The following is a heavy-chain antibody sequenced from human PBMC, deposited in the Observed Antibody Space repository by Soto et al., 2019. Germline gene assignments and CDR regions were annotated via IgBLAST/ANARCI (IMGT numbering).Heavy chain of an antibody. V-gene: IGHV4-34*01. J-gene: IGHJ4*02. CDR1: GGSFIGYY. Sequence: PSETLSLTCAVYGGSFIGYYWSWIRQPPGKGLEWIGEINHSGSTNYNPSLKSRVTISVDTSKNQFSLKLSSVTAADTAVYYCARHSSSWYKTFDYWGQGTLVTVSS. CDR2: INHSGST. CDR3: ARHSSSWYKTFDY. D-gene: IGHD6-13*01.